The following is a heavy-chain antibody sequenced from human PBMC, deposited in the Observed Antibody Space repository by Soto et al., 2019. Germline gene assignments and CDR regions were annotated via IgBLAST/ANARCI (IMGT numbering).Heavy chain of an antibody. J-gene: IGHJ5*02. V-gene: IGHV3-30*18. Sequence: ESGGGVVQPGRSLRLSCAASGFAFSNSAMHWVRQAPGKGLEWVAVISYDGSDKYYTDSVKGRFTISRDNSKSTLYLQMNSLTADDTAVYYCAKGEGLYYDWNYFDPWGQGTLVTVSS. D-gene: IGHD3-3*01. CDR1: GFAFSNSA. CDR2: ISYDGSDK. CDR3: AKGEGLYYDWNYFDP.